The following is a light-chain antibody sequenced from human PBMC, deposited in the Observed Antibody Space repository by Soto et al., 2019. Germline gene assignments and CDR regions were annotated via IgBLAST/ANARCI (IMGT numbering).Light chain of an antibody. CDR3: CSYAGSSTL. CDR2: EGS. CDR1: SSDVGSYNL. V-gene: IGLV2-23*01. Sequence: SALTQPASVSGSPGQSITISCTGTSSDVGSYNLVSWYQQHPGKAPKLMIYEGSTRPSGVSNRFSGSKSGNTASLTISGIQAEDEADYYCCSYAGSSTLFGGGTKLTVL. J-gene: IGLJ2*01.